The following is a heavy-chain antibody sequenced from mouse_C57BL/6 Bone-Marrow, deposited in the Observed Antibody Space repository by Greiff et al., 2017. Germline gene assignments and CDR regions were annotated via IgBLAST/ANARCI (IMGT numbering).Heavy chain of an antibody. D-gene: IGHD2-4*01. J-gene: IGHJ3*01. Sequence: QVQLQQSGAELARPGASVKLSCKASGYTFTSYGISWVKQRTGQGLEWIGGIYPRSGNTYYNEKFKGKATLTADKSSSTAYMELRSLTSEDSAVYFCARGRGSTMTTTEAWFAYWGQGTLVTVSA. CDR3: ARGRGSTMTTTEAWFAY. CDR2: IYPRSGNT. V-gene: IGHV1-81*01. CDR1: GYTFTSYG.